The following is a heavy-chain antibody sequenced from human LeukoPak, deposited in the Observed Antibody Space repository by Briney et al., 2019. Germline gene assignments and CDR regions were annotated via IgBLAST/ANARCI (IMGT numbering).Heavy chain of an antibody. D-gene: IGHD2-15*01. CDR2: INPNSGGT. Sequence: ASVKVSCKASGYTFTGYNMHWVRQAPGQGLEWMGWINPNSGGTNYAQKFQGRVTMTRDTSISKAYMELSRLGSDDTAVYYCARGLRGYCSGGSCYKGAFDIWGQGTMVTVSS. V-gene: IGHV1-2*02. CDR3: ARGLRGYCSGGSCYKGAFDI. J-gene: IGHJ3*02. CDR1: GYTFTGYN.